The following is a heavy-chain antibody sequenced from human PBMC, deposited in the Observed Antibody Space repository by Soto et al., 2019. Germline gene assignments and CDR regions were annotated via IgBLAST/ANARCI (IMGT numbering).Heavy chain of an antibody. V-gene: IGHV4-30-2*01. CDR3: ARSSRRGGYSY. CDR2: IYHSGST. D-gene: IGHD3-22*01. J-gene: IGHJ4*02. CDR1: GGSISSGGYS. Sequence: QLQLQESGSGLVKPSQTLSLTCAVSGGSISSGGYSWSWIRQPPGKGLEWIGYIYHSGSTYYNPSLKSXXTXSXXRYKNQFSPKLSSVTAADTAVYYCARSSRRGGYSYWGQGTLVTVSS.